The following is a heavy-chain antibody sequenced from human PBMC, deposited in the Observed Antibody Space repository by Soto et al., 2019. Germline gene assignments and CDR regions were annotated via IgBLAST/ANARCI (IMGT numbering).Heavy chain of an antibody. CDR3: ARRGDYYDSSGYANDV. D-gene: IGHD3-22*01. CDR2: INHSGST. V-gene: IGHV4-34*01. CDR1: GGSFSGYY. Sequence: SETLSVTCAVYGGSFSGYYWSWIRQPPGKGLEWIGEINHSGSTNYNPSLKSRVTISVDTSKNQFSLKLTSVTAADTAVYYCARRGDYYDSSGYANDVWGQGTMVPVPS. J-gene: IGHJ3*01.